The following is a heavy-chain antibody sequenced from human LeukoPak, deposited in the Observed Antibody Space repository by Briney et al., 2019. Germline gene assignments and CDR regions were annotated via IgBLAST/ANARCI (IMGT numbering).Heavy chain of an antibody. CDR2: FDPEDGET. CDR3: ATTVVYSSGLPLGNFDY. CDR1: GYTLTELS. V-gene: IGHV1-24*01. Sequence: ASVKVSCKVSGYTLTELSMHWVRQAPGKGLEWMGGFDPEDGETIYAQKFRGRVTMTEDTSTDTAYMELSSLRSEDTAVYYCATTVVYSSGLPLGNFDYWGQGTLVTVSS. D-gene: IGHD6-19*01. J-gene: IGHJ4*02.